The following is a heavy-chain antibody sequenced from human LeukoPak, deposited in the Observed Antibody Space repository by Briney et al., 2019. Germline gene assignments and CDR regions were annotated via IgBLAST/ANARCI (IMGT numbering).Heavy chain of an antibody. CDR2: IWYDGSNK. V-gene: IGHV3-33*01. Sequence: GRSLRLSCAASGFTFSSYSMHWVRQAPGKGLEWVAVIWYDGSNKYYADSVKGRFTISRDNSKNTLYLQMNSLRAEDTAVYYCAREVYGGNSDAFDIWGQGTMVTVSS. D-gene: IGHD4-23*01. CDR1: GFTFSSYS. J-gene: IGHJ3*02. CDR3: AREVYGGNSDAFDI.